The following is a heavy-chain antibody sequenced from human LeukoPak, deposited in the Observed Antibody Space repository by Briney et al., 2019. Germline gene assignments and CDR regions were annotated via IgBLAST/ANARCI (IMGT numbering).Heavy chain of an antibody. V-gene: IGHV3-23*01. CDR1: GFTFSSYA. Sequence: PGGSLRLSCAASGFTFSSYAMSWVRQAPGKGLEWVSAISGSGGSTYYADSVKGRFTISRDNSKNTLYLQMNSLRAEDTAVYYCAKGRPPRVNIAVAGIYWGQGTLVTVSS. CDR3: AKGRPPRVNIAVAGIY. D-gene: IGHD6-19*01. J-gene: IGHJ4*02. CDR2: ISGSGGST.